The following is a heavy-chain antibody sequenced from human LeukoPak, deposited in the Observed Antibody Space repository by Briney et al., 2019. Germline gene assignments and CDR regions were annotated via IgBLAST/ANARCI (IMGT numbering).Heavy chain of an antibody. D-gene: IGHD3-9*01. V-gene: IGHV3-66*01. J-gene: IGHJ6*02. CDR1: GFTVSTNY. Sequence: GGSLRLSCAASGFTVSTNYMSWVPKAPGKGLDWVSVIYIGGSTYYADSVKGRFTISRDNSENTLYLQMNSLRAEDTAVYYCARAPIRYFDWLVYYYGMDVWGQGTTVTVSS. CDR2: IYIGGST. CDR3: ARAPIRYFDWLVYYYGMDV.